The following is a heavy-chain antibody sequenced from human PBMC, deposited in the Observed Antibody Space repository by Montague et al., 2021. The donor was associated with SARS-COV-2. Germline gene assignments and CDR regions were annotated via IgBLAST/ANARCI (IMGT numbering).Heavy chain of an antibody. CDR2: TYYSGST. CDR3: AREGGWLSRGSYYFDS. V-gene: IGHV4-39*07. CDR1: GGSITSISCN. J-gene: IGHJ4*02. D-gene: IGHD3-22*01. Sequence: SETLSLTCTVSGGSITSISCNWGRIREPPGKGLECIGSTYYSGSTCYXWCVKSRVTISVDTSKNQFSLKLSSVTAADTAVYYCAREGGWLSRGSYYFDSWGQGTLVTVSS.